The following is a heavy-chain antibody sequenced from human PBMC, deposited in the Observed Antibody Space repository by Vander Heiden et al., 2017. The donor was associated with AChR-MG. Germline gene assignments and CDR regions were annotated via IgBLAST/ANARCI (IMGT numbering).Heavy chain of an antibody. Sequence: EVKLVESGGGLVQPGGSLRLSCAASGFSFSPYDLHWVRQATGKGLEWVSTIGTTGDTYYAGSVKGRFTISRENVRNSFYLQMNSLRAGDTAVYYCARDESGNGMDIWGQGTTVTVSS. CDR2: IGTTGDT. V-gene: IGHV3-13*01. D-gene: IGHD3-3*01. J-gene: IGHJ6*02. CDR1: GFSFSPYD. CDR3: ARDESGNGMDI.